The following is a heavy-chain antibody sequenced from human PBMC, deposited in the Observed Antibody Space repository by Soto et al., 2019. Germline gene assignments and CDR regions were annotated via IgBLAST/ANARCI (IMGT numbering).Heavy chain of an antibody. CDR2: IDPSDSYT. V-gene: IGHV5-10-1*01. CDR3: ARLGIAARLYYYYGMDA. CDR1: GYSFTSYW. J-gene: IGHJ6*02. Sequence: PGESLKISCKGSGYSFTSYWISWVRQMPGKGLEWMGRIDPSDSYTNYSPSFQGHVTISADKSISTAYLQWSSLKASDTAMYYCARLGIAARLYYYYGMDAWGQGTTVTVS. D-gene: IGHD6-6*01.